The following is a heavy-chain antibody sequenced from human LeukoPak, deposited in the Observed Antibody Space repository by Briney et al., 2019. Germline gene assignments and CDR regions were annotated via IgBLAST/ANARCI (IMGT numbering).Heavy chain of an antibody. J-gene: IGHJ6*03. CDR1: GYTFPIYW. V-gene: IGHV5-51*01. Sequence: GESLKISCQGSGYTFPIYWIGWVRQTPGKDLEWMGIIYPSDSHTIYSPSFQGQVTVSADKSISTAHLQWSSLKASDTAIYYCVRHYRPPQDSRAAKPTGYYYYYMDVWGTGTTVIVSS. CDR2: IYPSDSHT. D-gene: IGHD3-16*02. CDR3: VRHYRPPQDSRAAKPTGYYYYYMDV.